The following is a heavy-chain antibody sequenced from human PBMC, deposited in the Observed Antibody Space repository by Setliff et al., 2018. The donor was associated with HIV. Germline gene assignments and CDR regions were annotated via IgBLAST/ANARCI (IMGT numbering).Heavy chain of an antibody. CDR2: IYTSGST. CDR1: GGSISSYY. V-gene: IGHV4-4*08. CDR3: GREGVGATPGYFDY. J-gene: IGHJ4*02. Sequence: PSETLSLTCTVSGGSISSYYWSWIRQPPGKGLEWIGYIYTSGSTDYNPSLKSRVTISVDTSKNQFSLKLSSVTAADTAVYYCGREGVGATPGYFDYWGQGTLVT. D-gene: IGHD1-26*01.